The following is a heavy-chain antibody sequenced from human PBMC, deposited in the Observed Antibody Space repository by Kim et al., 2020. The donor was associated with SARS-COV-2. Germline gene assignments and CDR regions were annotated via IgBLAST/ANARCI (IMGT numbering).Heavy chain of an antibody. V-gene: IGHV4-61*01. CDR3: ARDKKEKYSSGARAWFDP. Sequence: SETLSLTCTVSGGSVSSGSYYWSWIRQPPGKGLEWIGYIYYSGSTNYNPSLKSRVTISVDTSKNQFSLKLSSVTAADTAVYYCARDKKEKYSSGARAWFDPWGQGTLVTVSS. CDR1: GGSVSSGSYY. CDR2: IYYSGST. D-gene: IGHD6-19*01. J-gene: IGHJ5*02.